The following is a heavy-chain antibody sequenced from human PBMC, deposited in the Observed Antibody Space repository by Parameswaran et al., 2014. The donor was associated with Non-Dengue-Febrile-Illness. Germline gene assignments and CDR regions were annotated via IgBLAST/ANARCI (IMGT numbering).Heavy chain of an antibody. CDR1: GGSISSYY. V-gene: IGHV4-59*01. Sequence: SETLSLTCTVSGGSISSYYWSWIRQPPGKGLEYIGYISSSGRTNYNPSLKSRVTISVDTSKNQFSLKLTSVTAADTAFYYCARVLPFDLSGWFDPWGQGTLVTVSS. CDR2: ISSSGRT. D-gene: IGHD2/OR15-2a*01. CDR3: ARVLPFDLSGWFDP. J-gene: IGHJ5*02.